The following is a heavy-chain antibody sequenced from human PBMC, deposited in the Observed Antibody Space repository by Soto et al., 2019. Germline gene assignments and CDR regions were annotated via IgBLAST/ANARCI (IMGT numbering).Heavy chain of an antibody. CDR3: ARLSGDGFWKSYSPYNLFES. J-gene: IGHJ5*01. V-gene: IGHV3-48*03. D-gene: IGHD3-3*01. CDR2: INGGGDVK. CDR1: GFAFANYE. Sequence: GGSLRLSCAASGFAFANYEMHWVRQAPGKGLDWVAYINGGGDVKYYADSVEGRFTISRDNAKNALFLQMDNLRAEDTAIYYCARLSGDGFWKSYSPYNLFESWGQGALVTVSS.